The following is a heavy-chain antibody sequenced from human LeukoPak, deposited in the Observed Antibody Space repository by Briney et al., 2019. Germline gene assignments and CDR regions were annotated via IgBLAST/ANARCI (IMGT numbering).Heavy chain of an antibody. CDR1: GGTFSSYA. J-gene: IGHJ6*03. Sequence: GASVKVSCKASGGTFSSYAISWVRQAPGQGLEWMGGIIPIFGTANYAQKFRGRVTITADESTSTAYMELSSLRSEDTAVYYCARAGNWNDNVYSYYYYMDVWGKGTTVTVSS. CDR3: ARAGNWNDNVYSYYYYMDV. V-gene: IGHV1-69*13. CDR2: IIPIFGTA. D-gene: IGHD1-1*01.